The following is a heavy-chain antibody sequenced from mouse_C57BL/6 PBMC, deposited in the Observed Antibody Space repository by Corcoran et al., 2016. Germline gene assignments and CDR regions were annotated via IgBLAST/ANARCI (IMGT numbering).Heavy chain of an antibody. Sequence: QIQLVQSGPELKKPGETVKISCKASGYTFTTYGMGWVKQAPGKGLKWMGWINTYSGVPTSADDFKGRFAFSLETSASTAFLQINNLENEDTATYFCARDSNWYSDVWGTGTTVTVSS. CDR3: ARDSNWYSDV. CDR1: GYTFTTYG. CDR2: INTYSGVP. J-gene: IGHJ1*03. D-gene: IGHD2-5*01. V-gene: IGHV9-3*01.